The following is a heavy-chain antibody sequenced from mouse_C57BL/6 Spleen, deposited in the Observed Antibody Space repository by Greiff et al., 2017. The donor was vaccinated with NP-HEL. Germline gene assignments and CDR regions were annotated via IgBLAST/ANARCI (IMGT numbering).Heavy chain of an antibody. D-gene: IGHD3-3*01. Sequence: QVQLQQSGPELVKPGASVKISCKASGYAFSSSWMNWVKQRPGKGLEWIGRIYPGDGDTNYKGKFKGKATLTADKSSSTAYMQLSSLTSEDSAGYFCASRERYFDGWGTGTTVTVSS. J-gene: IGHJ1*03. CDR1: GYAFSSSW. CDR3: ASRERYFDG. V-gene: IGHV1-82*01. CDR2: IYPGDGDT.